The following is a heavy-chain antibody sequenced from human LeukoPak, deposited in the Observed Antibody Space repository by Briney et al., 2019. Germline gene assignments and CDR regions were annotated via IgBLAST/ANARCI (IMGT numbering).Heavy chain of an antibody. Sequence: GGSLRLSCAASGFTFSSYSMNWVRQAPGQGLGWVSYISGTSSPRYYADSVKGRFTITTDNAKNSLYLQMNSLRAEDTAVFYCARDVYGDYAIDYWRQGTLVTVSS. J-gene: IGHJ4*02. D-gene: IGHD4-17*01. CDR1: GFTFSSYS. CDR2: ISGTSSPR. CDR3: ARDVYGDYAIDY. V-gene: IGHV3-48*04.